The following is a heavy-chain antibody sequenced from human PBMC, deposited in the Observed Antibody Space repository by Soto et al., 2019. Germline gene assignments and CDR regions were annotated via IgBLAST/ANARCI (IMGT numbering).Heavy chain of an antibody. CDR2: INWNGGST. D-gene: IGHD3-3*01. J-gene: IGHJ6*02. CDR1: GFTFDDYG. Sequence: PGGSLRVSCAAAGFTFDDYGMSWVRQAPGKGLEWVSGINWNGGSTGYADSVKGQFTISRDNAKNSLYLQMNSLRAEDTALYYCARDRASDYDFWSGYSQYYYGMDVWGQGTTVTVSS. CDR3: ARDRASDYDFWSGYSQYYYGMDV. V-gene: IGHV3-20*04.